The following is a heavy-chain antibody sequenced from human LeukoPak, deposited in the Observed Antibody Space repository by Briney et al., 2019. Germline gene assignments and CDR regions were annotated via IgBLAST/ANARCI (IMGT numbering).Heavy chain of an antibody. Sequence: ASVKVSCKASGYTFISYGISWVRQAPGQGLEWMGWITTSNGNTNYAQKFQDKFTMTSDTFTSTAYMELRSLRSDDTAVYYCGRVINGFIDYWGQGTLVTVSS. D-gene: IGHD2-21*01. J-gene: IGHJ4*02. CDR1: GYTFISYG. CDR2: ITTSNGNT. V-gene: IGHV1-18*01. CDR3: GRVINGFIDY.